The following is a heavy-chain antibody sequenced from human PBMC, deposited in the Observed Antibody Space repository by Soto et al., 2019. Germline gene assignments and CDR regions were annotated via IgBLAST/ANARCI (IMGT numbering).Heavy chain of an antibody. Sequence: SVKVSCKASGYTFTSYAIHWVRQAPGQGLEWMGWINAIFGTANYAQKFQGRVTITADESTSTAYMELSSLRSEDTAVYYCARGKLVGATTQSFDYWGQGTLVTVSS. V-gene: IGHV1-69*13. CDR2: INAIFGTA. CDR3: ARGKLVGATTQSFDY. CDR1: GYTFTSYA. J-gene: IGHJ4*02. D-gene: IGHD1-26*01.